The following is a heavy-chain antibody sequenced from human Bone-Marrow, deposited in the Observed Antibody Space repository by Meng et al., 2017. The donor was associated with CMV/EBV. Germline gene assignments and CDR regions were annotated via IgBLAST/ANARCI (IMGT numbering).Heavy chain of an antibody. D-gene: IGHD2-2*01. CDR2: INPNSGGT. CDR3: ARGPSRGHYYYYYGKDV. CDR1: GYNFNKYF. Sequence: ASVKVSCKASGYNFNKYFIHWVRQAPGQGLEWMGWINPNSGGTNYAQKFQGRVTMTRDTSISTAYMELSRLRSDDTAVYYCARGPSRGHYYYYYGKDVWGQGTTVTVSS. J-gene: IGHJ6*02. V-gene: IGHV1-2*02.